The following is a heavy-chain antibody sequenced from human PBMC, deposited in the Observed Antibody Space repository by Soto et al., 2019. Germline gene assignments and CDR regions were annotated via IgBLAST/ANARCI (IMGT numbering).Heavy chain of an antibody. V-gene: IGHV4-34*01. CDR3: ARRRMRQQVVRGGWFDP. Sequence: SETLSLTCAVYGGSFSGYDWSWIRQPPGKGLEWIGEINHSGSTNYNPSLKSRVTISVDTSKNQFSLKLSSVTAADTAVYYCARRRMRQQVVRGGWFDPWGQGTLVTVSS. CDR2: INHSGST. CDR1: GGSFSGYD. D-gene: IGHD6-13*01. J-gene: IGHJ5*02.